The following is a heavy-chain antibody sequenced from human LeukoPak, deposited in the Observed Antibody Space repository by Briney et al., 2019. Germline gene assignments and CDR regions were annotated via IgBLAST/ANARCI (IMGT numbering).Heavy chain of an antibody. CDR1: GYTFTGYY. Sequence: ASVKVSCKASGYTFTGYYMHWVRQAPGQGLEWMGWINPNSGGTNYAQKFQGRVTMTRDTSISTAYMELSRLRSDDMAVYYCARMRPVAGREGMDVWGQGTTVTVSS. J-gene: IGHJ6*02. D-gene: IGHD6-19*01. CDR3: ARMRPVAGREGMDV. CDR2: INPNSGGT. V-gene: IGHV1-2*02.